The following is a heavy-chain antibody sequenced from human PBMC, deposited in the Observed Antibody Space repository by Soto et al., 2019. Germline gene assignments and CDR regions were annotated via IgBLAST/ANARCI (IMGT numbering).Heavy chain of an antibody. J-gene: IGHJ6*02. Sequence: SVKVSCKASGGTFSSYAISWVRQAPGQGLEWMGGIIPIFGTANYAQKFQGRVTITADKSTSTAYMELSSLRSEDTAVYYCASDVSFPAVAANPAHYYGMDVWGQGTTVTVYS. V-gene: IGHV1-69*06. CDR1: GGTFSSYA. CDR3: ASDVSFPAVAANPAHYYGMDV. CDR2: IIPIFGTA. D-gene: IGHD6-19*01.